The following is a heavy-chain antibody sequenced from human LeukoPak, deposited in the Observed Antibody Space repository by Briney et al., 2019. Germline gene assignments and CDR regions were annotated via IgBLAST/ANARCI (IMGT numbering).Heavy chain of an antibody. J-gene: IGHJ5*02. V-gene: IGHV1-2*02. Sequence: ASVKVSCKASGYTFTGYYMHWVRQAPGQGLEWMGWINPNSGGTNYAQKFQGRVTMTRDTSISTAYMELSRLRSDDTAVYYCARSPRSGINWFDLWGQGTLVTVSS. CDR3: ARSPRSGINWFDL. CDR1: GYTFTGYY. CDR2: INPNSGGT. D-gene: IGHD6-19*01.